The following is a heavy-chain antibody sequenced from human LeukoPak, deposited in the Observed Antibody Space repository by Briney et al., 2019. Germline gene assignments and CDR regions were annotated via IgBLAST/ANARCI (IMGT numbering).Heavy chain of an antibody. V-gene: IGHV3-23*01. Sequence: GGSLRLSCAASGFTFSRFAMSWVRQAPGKGLEWVSTISGSGDGTYSADSVKGRFTIPRDNSKTTLYLQMNSLRAEDTAVYYCAKDDQYSYGDYDYFDYWGQGTLVTVSS. J-gene: IGHJ4*02. D-gene: IGHD4-17*01. CDR3: AKDDQYSYGDYDYFDY. CDR1: GFTFSRFA. CDR2: ISGSGDGT.